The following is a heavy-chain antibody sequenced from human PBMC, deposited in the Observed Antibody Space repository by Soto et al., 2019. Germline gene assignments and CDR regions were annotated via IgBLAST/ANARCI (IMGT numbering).Heavy chain of an antibody. Sequence: QVQLVESGGGVVQPGRSLRLSCAASGFTFSSYAMHWDRQAPGKGLEWVAVISYDGSNKYYADSVKGRFTISRDNSKNTLYLQMNSLRAEDTAVYYCARVKVDSSSFFDYYYCYGMDVWGQGTTVTVSS. D-gene: IGHD6-13*01. CDR2: ISYDGSNK. J-gene: IGHJ6*02. V-gene: IGHV3-30-3*01. CDR1: GFTFSSYA. CDR3: ARVKVDSSSFFDYYYCYGMDV.